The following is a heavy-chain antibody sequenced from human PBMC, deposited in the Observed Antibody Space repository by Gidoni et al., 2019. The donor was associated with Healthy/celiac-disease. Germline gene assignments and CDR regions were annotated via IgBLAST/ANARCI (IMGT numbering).Heavy chain of an antibody. CDR1: GGSISSSRYY. D-gene: IGHD6-19*01. Sequence: QLQLQASGPGLVQPSETLSLPCTVSGGSISSSRYYWGWIRQPPGKGLEWIGSIYYSGSTYYNPSHKSRVTISVDTSKNQFSLKLSSVTAADTAVYYCARQIAVAGRYFAPFDYWGQGTLVTVSS. CDR2: IYYSGST. J-gene: IGHJ4*02. V-gene: IGHV4-39*01. CDR3: ARQIAVAGRYFAPFDY.